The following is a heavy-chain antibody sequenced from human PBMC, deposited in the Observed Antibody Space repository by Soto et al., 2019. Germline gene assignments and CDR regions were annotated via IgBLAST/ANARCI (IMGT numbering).Heavy chain of an antibody. V-gene: IGHV1-18*04. CDR3: ARERAGSGYQPGLYDAFDI. D-gene: IGHD3-3*01. CDR2: ISAYNGNT. Sequence: ASVKVSCKAGGYTLSDYYIQWVRQAPGQGLEWMGWISAYNGNTNYAQKLQGRVTMTTDTSTSTAYMELRSLRSDDTAVYYCARERAGSGYQPGLYDAFDIWGQGTMVTVSS. CDR1: GYTLSDYY. J-gene: IGHJ3*02.